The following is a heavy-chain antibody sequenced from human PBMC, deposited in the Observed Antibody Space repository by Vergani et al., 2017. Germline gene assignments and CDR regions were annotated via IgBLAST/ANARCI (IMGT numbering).Heavy chain of an antibody. J-gene: IGHJ3*01. D-gene: IGHD3-22*01. CDR1: GFTFSSYA. Sequence: EVQLLESGGGLVQPGGSLRLSCAASGFTFSSYAMSWVRQAPGKGLEWVANIKQDGSEKYYVYSVKGRFTISRDNAKNSLYLQMNSLRAEDTAVYYCAREVVDTDAFDVWGQGTMVTVSS. CDR2: IKQDGSEK. CDR3: AREVVDTDAFDV. V-gene: IGHV3-7*01.